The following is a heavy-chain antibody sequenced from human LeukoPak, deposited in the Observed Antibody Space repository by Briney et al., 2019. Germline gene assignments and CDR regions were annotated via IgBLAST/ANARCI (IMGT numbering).Heavy chain of an antibody. D-gene: IGHD3-16*01. CDR1: GFTFSSYG. CDR2: ISWNSDSI. V-gene: IGHV3-9*03. Sequence: GGSVRLSCAASGFTFSSYGMSWVRQAPGKGLEWVSGISWNSDSIDYANSVKGRFTISRDNAKNSLYLQMNSLRTEDMALYYCAKGGGGRLIYYYYMDVWGKGTTVTVSS. J-gene: IGHJ6*03. CDR3: AKGGGGRLIYYYYMDV.